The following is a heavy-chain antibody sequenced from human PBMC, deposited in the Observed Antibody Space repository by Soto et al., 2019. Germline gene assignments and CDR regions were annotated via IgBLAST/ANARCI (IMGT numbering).Heavy chain of an antibody. CDR2: IDPSDSYT. V-gene: IGHV5-10-1*01. Sequence: GESLKIACNGSGYSFTSYWISWVRQMPGKGLEWMGRIDPSDSYTNYSPPFQGHVTISADKSISTAYLQWSSLKASDTAMYYCASGIVVVPAAIGPTNFDYWGQGTLVTVSS. J-gene: IGHJ4*02. CDR3: ASGIVVVPAAIGPTNFDY. CDR1: GYSFTSYW. D-gene: IGHD2-2*01.